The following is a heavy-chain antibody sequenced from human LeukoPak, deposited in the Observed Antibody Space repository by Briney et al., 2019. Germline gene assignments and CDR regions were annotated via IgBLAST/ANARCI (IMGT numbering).Heavy chain of an antibody. Sequence: SETLSLTCTVSGGSISSYYWSWIRQPPGKGLEWIGYIYYSGSTNYNPSLKSRVTISVDTSKNQFSLKLSSVTAADTAVYYCARERGSGRSPNDAFDIWGQGTMVTVSS. D-gene: IGHD1-26*01. CDR2: IYYSGST. CDR3: ARERGSGRSPNDAFDI. V-gene: IGHV4-59*12. CDR1: GGSISSYY. J-gene: IGHJ3*02.